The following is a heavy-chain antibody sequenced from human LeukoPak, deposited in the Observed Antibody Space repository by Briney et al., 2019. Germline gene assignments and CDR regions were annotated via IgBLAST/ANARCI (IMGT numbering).Heavy chain of an antibody. J-gene: IGHJ4*02. D-gene: IGHD2-15*01. CDR3: ARFRVVAATLYDD. V-gene: IGHV1-2*02. CDR2: INPNSGGT. Sequence: ASVKVSCKASGYTFTGYYMHWVRQAPGQGLEWMGWINPNSGGTNYAQKFQGRVTMTRDTSISTAYMELSRLRSDDTAVYYCARFRVVAATLYDDWGQGTLVTVSS. CDR1: GYTFTGYY.